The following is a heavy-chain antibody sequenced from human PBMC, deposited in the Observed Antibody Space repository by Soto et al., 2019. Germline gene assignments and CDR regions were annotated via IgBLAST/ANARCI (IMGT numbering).Heavy chain of an antibody. D-gene: IGHD3-9*01. J-gene: IGHJ4*02. CDR2: IIPMFGTT. Sequence: QVQLVQSGAEVKKPGSSVKVSCKASGGTFTNYTISWVRQAPGQGLEWMGGIIPMFGTTNHAQKFQGRVTINANKSTTTAHMELSSLRSEDTAVYYCAIGIELLYFDWPFEYWGQGTLVTVSS. CDR3: AIGIELLYFDWPFEY. CDR1: GGTFTNYT. V-gene: IGHV1-69*06.